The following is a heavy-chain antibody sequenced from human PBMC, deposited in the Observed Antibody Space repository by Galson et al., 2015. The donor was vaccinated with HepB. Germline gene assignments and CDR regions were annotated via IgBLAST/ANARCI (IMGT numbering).Heavy chain of an antibody. CDR1: GFTFDNFA. Sequence: SLRLSCAASGFTFDNFAMHWVRQFPGKGLEWVSGLSWNSGSYGYSDSVKGRFTISRDNSKNSLYLQMNSLRPEDTAVYYCAKDRWDLLRMGAFDVWGQGTLVTVSS. J-gene: IGHJ3*01. D-gene: IGHD2-8*01. CDR2: LSWNSGSY. CDR3: AKDRWDLLRMGAFDV. V-gene: IGHV3-9*01.